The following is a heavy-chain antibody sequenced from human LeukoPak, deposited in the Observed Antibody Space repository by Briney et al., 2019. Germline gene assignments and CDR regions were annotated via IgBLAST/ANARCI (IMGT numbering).Heavy chain of an antibody. D-gene: IGHD3-3*02. J-gene: IGHJ4*02. CDR1: GGSFSDYY. CDR2: INHSGRT. CDR3: ARDASSIWHHGGFDY. V-gene: IGHV4-34*01. Sequence: SETLSLTCAVYGGSFSDYYWSWIRQPPGKGLEWIGEINHSGRTNYNPSPKSRVTISVDTSKNQFSLKLSSVTAADTAVYYCARDASSIWHHGGFDYWGQGTLVTVSS.